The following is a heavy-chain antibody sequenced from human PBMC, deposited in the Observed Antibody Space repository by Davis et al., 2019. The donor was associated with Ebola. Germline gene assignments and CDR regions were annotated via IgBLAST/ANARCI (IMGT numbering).Heavy chain of an antibody. CDR1: GYSFTSYW. Sequence: GESLKISCKGSGYSFTSYWIGWVRQMPGKGLEWMGRIDPSDSYTNYSPSFQGHVTISADQSISTAYLQWSSLKASDTAMYYCARSSGDDSSGYHDYYYYYGMDVWGQGTTVTVSS. J-gene: IGHJ6*02. CDR3: ARSSGDDSSGYHDYYYYYGMDV. D-gene: IGHD3-22*01. V-gene: IGHV5-10-1*01. CDR2: IDPSDSYT.